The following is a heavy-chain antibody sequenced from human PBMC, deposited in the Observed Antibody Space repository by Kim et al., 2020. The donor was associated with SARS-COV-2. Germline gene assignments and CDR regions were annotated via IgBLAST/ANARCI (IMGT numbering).Heavy chain of an antibody. J-gene: IGHJ5*02. CDR2: INYSGNT. CDR1: GGSINDYY. CDR3: ARALPPNSGWYYAP. D-gene: IGHD6-13*01. Sequence: SETLSLTCTVSGGSINDYYCSWIRQPPGKGLEWIGYINYSGNTNYNPSLKSRVTMSVDTSKNQFSLKLSSVTAADTAMYYCARALPPNSGWYYAPWGQGTLVTVSS. V-gene: IGHV4-59*01.